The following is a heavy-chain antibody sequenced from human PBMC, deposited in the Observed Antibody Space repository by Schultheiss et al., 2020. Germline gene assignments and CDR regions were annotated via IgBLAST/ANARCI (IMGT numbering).Heavy chain of an antibody. CDR1: GFTFSSYA. D-gene: IGHD3-16*01. CDR3: ARASGGVLYYFDY. CDR2: INSDGSST. V-gene: IGHV3-74*01. J-gene: IGHJ4*02. Sequence: GGSLRLSCAASGFTFSSYAMSWVRQAPGKGLEWVSRINSDGSSTSYADSVKGRFTISRDNSKNTLYLQMNSLRAEDTAVYYCARASGGVLYYFDYWGQGTLVTVSS.